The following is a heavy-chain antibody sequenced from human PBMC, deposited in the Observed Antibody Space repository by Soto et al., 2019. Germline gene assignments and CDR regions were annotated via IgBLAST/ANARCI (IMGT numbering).Heavy chain of an antibody. V-gene: IGHV3-15*01. Sequence: GGSLRLSCEASGFNFSSYCMSWVRQAPGKGLEWVGGIKSNTDGGATAYTAPVTVRITNSKDDPKNTLYLQMNRLKADYTAVYYCAALSFRWELLYWGQGTLVTVSS. CDR2: IKSNTDGGAT. J-gene: IGHJ4*02. CDR3: AALSFRWELLY. CDR1: GFNFSSYC. D-gene: IGHD1-26*01.